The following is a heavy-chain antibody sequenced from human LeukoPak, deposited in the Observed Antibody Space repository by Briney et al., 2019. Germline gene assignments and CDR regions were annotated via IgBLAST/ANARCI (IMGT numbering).Heavy chain of an antibody. CDR1: GYSFTSYW. Sequence: GESLKISCKGSGYSFTSYWIGRVRQMPGKGLEWMGIIYPGDSDTRYSPSFQGQVTISADKSISTAYLQWSSLKASDTAMYYCARHLEAYYDSSGSNWFDPWGQGTLVTVSS. V-gene: IGHV5-51*01. J-gene: IGHJ5*02. CDR3: ARHLEAYYDSSGSNWFDP. D-gene: IGHD3-22*01. CDR2: IYPGDSDT.